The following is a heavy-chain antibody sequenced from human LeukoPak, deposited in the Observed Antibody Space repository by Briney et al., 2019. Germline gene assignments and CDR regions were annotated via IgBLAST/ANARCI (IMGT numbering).Heavy chain of an antibody. Sequence: SETLPLTCTVSGGSISSGSYFWSWIRQPAGKGLEWIGRIYISGSTNYNASLKSRVTISIDTSKNQLSLKLSSVTAADTAVYYCAREPHSSGSYSGDAFDIWGQGTMVTVSS. CDR3: AREPHSSGSYSGDAFDI. CDR2: IYISGST. CDR1: GGSISSGSYF. V-gene: IGHV4-61*02. D-gene: IGHD1-26*01. J-gene: IGHJ3*02.